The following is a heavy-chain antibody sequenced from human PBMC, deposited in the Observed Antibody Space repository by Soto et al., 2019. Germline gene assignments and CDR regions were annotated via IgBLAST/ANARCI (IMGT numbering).Heavy chain of an antibody. J-gene: IGHJ4*02. CDR2: IWYDGSNK. CDR1: GFTFSSYG. CDR3: ARDQHIWGSYRPHFDY. Sequence: GGSLRLSCAASGFTFSSYGMHWVRQAPGKGLEWVAVIWYDGSNKYYADSVKGRFTISRDNSKNTLYLQMNSLRAEDTAVYYCARDQHIWGSYRPHFDYWGQGTLVTVSS. V-gene: IGHV3-33*01. D-gene: IGHD3-16*02.